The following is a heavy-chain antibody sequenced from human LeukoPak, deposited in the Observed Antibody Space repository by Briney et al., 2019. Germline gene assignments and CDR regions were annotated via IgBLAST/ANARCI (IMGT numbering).Heavy chain of an antibody. CDR1: GGSISSYY. V-gene: IGHV4-59*01. Sequence: SETLSLTCTVSGGSISSYYWTWIRQPPGKGLEWIGYIYYSGGTNYNPSLKSRVTISVDTSKNQFSLKLSSVTAADTAVYYCARDRGFSYDLDYWGQGTLVTVSS. CDR3: ARDRGFSYDLDY. CDR2: IYYSGGT. J-gene: IGHJ4*02. D-gene: IGHD5-18*01.